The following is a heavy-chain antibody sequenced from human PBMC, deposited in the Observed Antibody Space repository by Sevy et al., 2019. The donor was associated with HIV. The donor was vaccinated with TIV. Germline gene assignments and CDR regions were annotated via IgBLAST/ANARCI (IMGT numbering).Heavy chain of an antibody. V-gene: IGHV3-30-3*01. D-gene: IGHD3-3*01. CDR2: ISYDGSNK. Sequence: GGSLRLSCAASGFTFSSYAKHWVRQAPGKGLEWVAVISYDGSNKYYADSVKGRFTISRDNSKNTLYLQMNSLRAEDTAVYYCARVYGGPYDFWSGYMDVWGKGTTVTVSS. CDR3: ARVYGGPYDFWSGYMDV. J-gene: IGHJ6*03. CDR1: GFTFSSYA.